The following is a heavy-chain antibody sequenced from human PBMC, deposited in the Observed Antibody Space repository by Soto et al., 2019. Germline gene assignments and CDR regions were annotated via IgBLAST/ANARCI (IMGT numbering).Heavy chain of an antibody. J-gene: IGHJ5*02. Sequence: GGSLRLSCAASGFTFSSYSMNWVRQAPGKGLEWVSYISSSSSTIYYADSVKGRFTISRDNAKNSLYLQMNSLRAEDTAVYYCARDSFHGDSFTFDPWGQGTLVTVSS. V-gene: IGHV3-48*01. D-gene: IGHD4-17*01. CDR1: GFTFSSYS. CDR2: ISSSSSTI. CDR3: ARDSFHGDSFTFDP.